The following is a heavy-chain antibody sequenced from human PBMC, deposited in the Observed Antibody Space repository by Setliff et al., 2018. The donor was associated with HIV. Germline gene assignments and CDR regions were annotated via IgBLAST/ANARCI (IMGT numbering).Heavy chain of an antibody. D-gene: IGHD3-3*01. J-gene: IGHJ6*04. V-gene: IGHV4-4*08. CDR2: IYTSGST. CDR1: GGSISSCY. CDR3: ARDWSRDGYYFWGV. Sequence: SETLSLTCTVSGGSISSCYRSWIRQPPGKGLEWIGYIYTSGSTNYNPSLRSRVTISIDTSKNQFSLKLTSVTAADTAVYYCARDWSRDGYYFWGVWGKGTTVTVSS.